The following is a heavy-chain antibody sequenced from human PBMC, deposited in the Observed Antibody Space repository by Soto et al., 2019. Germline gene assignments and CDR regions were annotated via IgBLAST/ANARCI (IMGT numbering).Heavy chain of an antibody. D-gene: IGHD2-15*01. V-gene: IGHV3-23*01. CDR2: ISGNSDTS. CDR1: GFPFSAYG. CDR3: AKDQKPRLPKDEGYES. J-gene: IGHJ5*02. Sequence: EVQLLESGGRLVQPGGSLRLSCEGTGFPFSAYGMSWVRQAPGKGLELVSSISGNSDTSYYADSVKGRFTISRDNSENTLYLHMNILSADDTAVYYCAKDQKPRLPKDEGYESWGQGPLVTVSS.